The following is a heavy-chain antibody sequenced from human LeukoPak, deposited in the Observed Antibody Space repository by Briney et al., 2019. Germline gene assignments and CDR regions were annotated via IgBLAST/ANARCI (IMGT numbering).Heavy chain of an antibody. D-gene: IGHD6-13*01. J-gene: IGHJ5*02. CDR1: GYTFTSYD. Sequence: ASVKVSCKASGYTFTSYDINWVRQASGQGLEWMGWINPNNGNTGYAQKFQGRATMTRTTSLSTAYMELSSLRSEDTAVYYCARGYGAAASDPWGQGTLVTVSS. V-gene: IGHV1-8*01. CDR2: INPNNGNT. CDR3: ARGYGAAASDP.